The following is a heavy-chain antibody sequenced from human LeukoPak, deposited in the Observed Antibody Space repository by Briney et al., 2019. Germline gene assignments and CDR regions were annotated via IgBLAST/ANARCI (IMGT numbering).Heavy chain of an antibody. Sequence: GGSLRLSCATSGFTFSSYSMNWVRQAPGKGLEWVSSISSSSSYIYYADSVKGRFTISRDNAKNSLYLQMNSLRAEDTAVYYCARGAAISDDNNWFDPWGQGTLVTVSS. V-gene: IGHV3-21*01. CDR3: ARGAAISDDNNWFDP. CDR1: GFTFSSYS. D-gene: IGHD5-18*01. CDR2: ISSSSSYI. J-gene: IGHJ5*02.